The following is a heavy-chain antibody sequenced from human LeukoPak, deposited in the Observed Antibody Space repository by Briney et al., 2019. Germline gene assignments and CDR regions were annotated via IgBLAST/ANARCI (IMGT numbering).Heavy chain of an antibody. CDR1: GFTFSSYA. CDR2: ISGSGGST. CDR3: AKGLRDIVVVPAAMLRWFDP. J-gene: IGHJ5*02. Sequence: GGSLRLSCAASGFTFSSYAMSWVRQAPGKGLEWVSAISGSGGSTYYADSVKGRFTISRDNSKNTLYLQMNSLRAEDTAVYYCAKGLRDIVVVPAAMLRWFDPWGQGTLVTVSS. V-gene: IGHV3-23*01. D-gene: IGHD2-2*01.